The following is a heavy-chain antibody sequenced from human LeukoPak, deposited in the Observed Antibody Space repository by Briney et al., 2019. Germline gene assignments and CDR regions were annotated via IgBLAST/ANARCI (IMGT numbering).Heavy chain of an antibody. Sequence: PGRSLRLSCAASGFTFSSYATHWVRQAPGKGLEWVAVISYDGSNKYYADSVKGRFTISRDNSKNTLYLQMNSLRAEDTAVYYCAREMATIVDWGQGTLVTVSS. CDR1: GFTFSSYA. CDR3: AREMATIVD. V-gene: IGHV3-30-3*01. CDR2: ISYDGSNK. J-gene: IGHJ4*02. D-gene: IGHD5-24*01.